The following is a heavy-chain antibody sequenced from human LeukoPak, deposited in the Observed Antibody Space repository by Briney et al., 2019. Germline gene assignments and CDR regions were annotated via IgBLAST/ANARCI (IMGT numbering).Heavy chain of an antibody. CDR2: MNPNSGNT. Sequence: ASVKVSCKASGYTFTSYDINWVRQATGQGLEWMGWMNPNSGNTGYAQKFQGRVTITRNTSISTAYMELSSLRSEDTAVYYCARGWGQSVAVYYFDYWGQGTLVTVSS. CDR1: GYTFTSYD. D-gene: IGHD6-19*01. J-gene: IGHJ4*02. V-gene: IGHV1-8*03. CDR3: ARGWGQSVAVYYFDY.